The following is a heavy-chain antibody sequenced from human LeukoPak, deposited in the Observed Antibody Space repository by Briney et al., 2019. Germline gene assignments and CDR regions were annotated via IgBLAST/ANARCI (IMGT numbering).Heavy chain of an antibody. D-gene: IGHD6-13*01. CDR3: AKDRLGQLALDY. CDR2: ISYDGNDR. J-gene: IGHJ4*02. Sequence: PGGSLRLSCAASGFTFSTYGMHWVRQAPGKGLEWVAAISYDGNDRYYSDSVQGRFTISRDNSENTLYLQMNSLRPEDTAVYYCAKDRLGQLALDYWGQGTLVTVSS. V-gene: IGHV3-30*18. CDR1: GFTFSTYG.